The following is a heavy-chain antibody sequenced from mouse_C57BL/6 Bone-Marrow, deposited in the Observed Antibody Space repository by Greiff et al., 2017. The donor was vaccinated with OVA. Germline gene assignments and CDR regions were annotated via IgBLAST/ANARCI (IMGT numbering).Heavy chain of an antibody. CDR3: ARDGVTTVASMDY. Sequence: EVKLVESGGGLVKPGGSLKLSCAASGFTFSSYAMSWVRQTPEKRLEWVATISDGGSYTYYPDNVKGRFTISRDNAKNNLYLQMSHLKSEDTAMYYCARDGVTTVASMDYWGQGTSVTVSS. V-gene: IGHV5-4*01. CDR2: ISDGGSYT. D-gene: IGHD1-1*01. CDR1: GFTFSSYA. J-gene: IGHJ4*01.